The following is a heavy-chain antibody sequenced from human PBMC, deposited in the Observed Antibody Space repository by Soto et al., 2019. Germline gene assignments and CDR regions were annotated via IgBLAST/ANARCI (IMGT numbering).Heavy chain of an antibody. J-gene: IGHJ6*02. CDR2: ISGSGGST. D-gene: IGHD6-6*01. CDR3: AKSSGLTKSIEARPRKYYGMEV. Sequence: EVQLLESGGGLVQPGGSLRLSCAASGFTFSSYAMSWVRQAPGKGLEWVSGISGSGGSTYYADSVKGRFTISRDNSKNTLYLQMNSMRAEDTAVYYCAKSSGLTKSIEARPRKYYGMEVWGQGTTVTVSS. V-gene: IGHV3-23*01. CDR1: GFTFSSYA.